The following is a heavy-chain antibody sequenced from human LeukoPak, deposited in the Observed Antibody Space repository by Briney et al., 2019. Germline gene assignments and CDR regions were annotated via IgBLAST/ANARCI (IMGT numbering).Heavy chain of an antibody. V-gene: IGHV4-34*01. D-gene: IGHD3-22*01. Sequence: SETLSLTCAVYGGSFSGYYWSWTRQPPGKGLEWIGEINHSGSTNYNPSLKSRVTISVDTSKNQFSLKLSSVTAADTAVYYCARVRTDYYDSSGYYDFDYWGQGTLVTVSS. CDR1: GGSFSGYY. CDR2: INHSGST. J-gene: IGHJ4*02. CDR3: ARVRTDYYDSSGYYDFDY.